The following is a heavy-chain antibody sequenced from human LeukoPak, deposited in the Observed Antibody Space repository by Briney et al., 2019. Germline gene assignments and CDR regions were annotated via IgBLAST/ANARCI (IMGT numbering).Heavy chain of an antibody. CDR3: ARGEPRVTSSREIIY. Sequence: SETLSLTCTVSGGSVSSYFWSWIRRPPGKGLEWIGYIDDSGNTNYSPSLKSQVSISIDKSKNQFSLKLNSVTAADTAVYYCARGEPRVTSSREIIYWGQGTLVTVSS. D-gene: IGHD1-14*01. J-gene: IGHJ4*02. CDR2: IDDSGNT. CDR1: GGSVSSYF. V-gene: IGHV4-59*02.